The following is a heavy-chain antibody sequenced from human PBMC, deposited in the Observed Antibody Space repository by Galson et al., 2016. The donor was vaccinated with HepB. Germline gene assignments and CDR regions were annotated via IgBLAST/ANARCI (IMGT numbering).Heavy chain of an antibody. V-gene: IGHV1-69*13. D-gene: IGHD2-2*01. CDR2: IIPIFGTA. Sequence: SVKVSCKASGGTFSSYAYSWVRQAPGQGLEWMGGIIPIFGTANYAQKFQARVTITADESTSTAYMELSRLRSEDTAVYYCARDLVDCSSTSCHRDYYYYYGFDVWGQGTTVTVSS. CDR1: GGTFSSYA. J-gene: IGHJ6*02. CDR3: ARDLVDCSSTSCHRDYYYYYGFDV.